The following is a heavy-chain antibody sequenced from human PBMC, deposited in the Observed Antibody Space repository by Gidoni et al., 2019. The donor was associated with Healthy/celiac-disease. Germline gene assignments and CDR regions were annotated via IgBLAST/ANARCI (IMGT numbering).Heavy chain of an antibody. V-gene: IGHV3-48*02. J-gene: IGHJ4*02. CDR1: GFTFRSYR. Sequence: EVQLVESGGGLVQPGGSLRLSCAAPGFTFRSYRMNWVRQAPGKGLEWVSYISSSSSTIYYADSVKGRFTISRDNAKNSLYLQMNSLRDEDTAVYYCARDNPPYYYGSGSYLTRPFDYWGQGTLVTVSS. CDR3: ARDNPPYYYGSGSYLTRPFDY. D-gene: IGHD3-10*01. CDR2: ISSSSSTI.